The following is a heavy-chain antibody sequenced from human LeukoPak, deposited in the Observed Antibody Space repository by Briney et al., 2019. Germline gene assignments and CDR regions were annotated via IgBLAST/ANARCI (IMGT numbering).Heavy chain of an antibody. CDR2: INPNSGGT. Sequence: ASMKVSCKASEYTLTAYYLHWVRQAPGQGLEGVGRINPNSGGTTYAQKYQGRVTMTRDTSIGTAYMELSSLRSDDTAVYYCARPHYESSGLYVDAFDIWGQGTMVTVSS. CDR1: EYTLTAYY. V-gene: IGHV1-2*06. CDR3: ARPHYESSGLYVDAFDI. J-gene: IGHJ3*02. D-gene: IGHD3-22*01.